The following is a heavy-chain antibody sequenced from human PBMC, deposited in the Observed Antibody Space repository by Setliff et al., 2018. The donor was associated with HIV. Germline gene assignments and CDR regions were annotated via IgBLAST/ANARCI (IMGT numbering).Heavy chain of an antibody. J-gene: IGHJ4*02. D-gene: IGHD3-9*01. Sequence: GASVKVSCKASGYTFTNYGLNWVRQAPGQGLEWMGWISVYNGYTKYAQNLQDRVTMTTDTSTSTAHMELRSLRSDDTAVYYCARAYDTLSGYYDYWGQGTLVTAPQ. CDR3: ARAYDTLSGYYDY. CDR2: ISVYNGYT. V-gene: IGHV1-18*01. CDR1: GYTFTNYG.